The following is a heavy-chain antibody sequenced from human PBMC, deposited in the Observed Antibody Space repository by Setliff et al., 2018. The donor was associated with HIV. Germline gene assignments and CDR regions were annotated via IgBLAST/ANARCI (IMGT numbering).Heavy chain of an antibody. V-gene: IGHV4-38-2*01. J-gene: IGHJ4*02. D-gene: IGHD3-3*01. CDR3: VSGPLSGYGYYFDY. Sequence: SQTLSLTCAVSGYSVSSGYYWGWIRQPPGKGLEWIGSFYHSGSTFYNPSLKSRVTISLDTSKNQFSLKLRSVTAADTAVYYCVSGPLSGYGYYFDYWGQGALVTVSS. CDR1: GYSVSSGYY. CDR2: FYHSGST.